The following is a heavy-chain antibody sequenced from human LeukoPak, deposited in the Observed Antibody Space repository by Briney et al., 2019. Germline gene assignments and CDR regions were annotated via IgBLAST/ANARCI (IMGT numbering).Heavy chain of an antibody. D-gene: IGHD6-13*01. J-gene: IGHJ4*02. V-gene: IGHV3-23*01. CDR1: GFTFSSYG. Sequence: GGSLRLSCAASGFTFSSYGMSWVRQAPGKGLEWVSAISGSGGSTYYADSVKGRFTISRDNSKNTLYLQMNSLRAKDTAVYYCAKDGLQLVLDYWGQGTLVTVSS. CDR3: AKDGLQLVLDY. CDR2: ISGSGGST.